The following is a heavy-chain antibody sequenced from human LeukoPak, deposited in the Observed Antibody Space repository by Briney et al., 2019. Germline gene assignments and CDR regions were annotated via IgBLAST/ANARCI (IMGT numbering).Heavy chain of an antibody. Sequence: SETLSLTYAVYGGSFSGYYWSWIRQPPGKGLEWIGEINHSGSTNYNPSLKSRVTISVDTSKNQFSLKLSSVTAADTAVYYCARGRGTYYYDSSGWLGYWGQGTLVTVSS. CDR1: GGSFSGYY. CDR2: INHSGST. J-gene: IGHJ4*02. D-gene: IGHD3-22*01. CDR3: ARGRGTYYYDSSGWLGY. V-gene: IGHV4-34*01.